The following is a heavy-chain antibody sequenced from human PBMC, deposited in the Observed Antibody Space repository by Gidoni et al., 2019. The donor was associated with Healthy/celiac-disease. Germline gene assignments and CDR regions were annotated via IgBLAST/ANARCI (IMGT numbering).Heavy chain of an antibody. J-gene: IGHJ6*02. V-gene: IGHV1-2*02. CDR3: ASPSRISAYYYYYGMDV. CDR2: INPNSGST. CDR1: GDTFTGYH. Sequence: QVQLVQSGAEVKKPGASVKVSCKASGDTFTGYHMHLVRQAPGQGLEWMGWINPNSGSTNYAQKFQGRVTMTRDTSISTAYMELSRLRSDDTAVYYCASPSRISAYYYYYGMDVWGQGTTVTVSS. D-gene: IGHD3-3*02.